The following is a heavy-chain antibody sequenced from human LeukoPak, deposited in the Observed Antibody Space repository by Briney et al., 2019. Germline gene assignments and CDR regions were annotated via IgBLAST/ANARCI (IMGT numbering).Heavy chain of an antibody. CDR1: GFVFPNYW. D-gene: IGHD2-8*01. J-gene: IGHJ4*02. V-gene: IGHV3-7*01. CDR3: TRDTVYLQLAY. Sequence: GGSLRLSCAASGFVFPNYWMVWVRQAPGKGLEWVASIGKDGSEKSYVDSVKGRFTISRDNARNSLHLQMSSLTVEDTAVYYCTRDTVYLQLAYWGQGALVTVSS. CDR2: IGKDGSEK.